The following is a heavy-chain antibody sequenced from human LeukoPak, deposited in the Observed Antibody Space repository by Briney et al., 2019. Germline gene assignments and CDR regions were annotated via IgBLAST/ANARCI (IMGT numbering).Heavy chain of an antibody. CDR3: ARKGPANYYYYYMDV. J-gene: IGHJ6*03. CDR2: MNPNSGNT. Sequence: GASVKVSCKASGYTFTSYDINWVRQATGQGLEWMGWMNPNSGNTGYAQKFQGRVTMTRNTSISTAYMELSSLRSEDTAVYFRARKGPANYYYYYMDVWGKGTTVTVSS. V-gene: IGHV1-8*01. CDR1: GYTFTSYD. D-gene: IGHD2-2*01.